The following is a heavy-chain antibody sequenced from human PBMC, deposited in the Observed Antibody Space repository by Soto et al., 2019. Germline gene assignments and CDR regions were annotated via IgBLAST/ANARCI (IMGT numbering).Heavy chain of an antibody. CDR3: ARWGPGSYLLDY. CDR1: GYTFTSYG. V-gene: IGHV1-18*01. J-gene: IGHJ4*02. CDR2: ISAYNGNT. D-gene: IGHD3-10*01. Sequence: QVQLVQSGTEVKKPGASLKVSCKASGYTFTSYGISWVRQAPGQGLEWMGWISAYNGNTNYAQNLQGRITMTTDTSTSMDEMELRSLRSDDTAVYYCARWGPGSYLLDYWGQGTLVTVSS.